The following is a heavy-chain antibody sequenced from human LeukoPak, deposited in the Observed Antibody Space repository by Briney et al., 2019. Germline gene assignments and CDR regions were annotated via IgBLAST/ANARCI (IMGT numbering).Heavy chain of an antibody. D-gene: IGHD2/OR15-2a*01. Sequence: ASVKVSCTASGYTFTIYDINWVRQATGQGLEWMGWMNPNSGNTGYAQKFQGRVTMTRNTSISTAYMELSSLRSEDTAVYYCARQRRIRENWFDPWGQGTLVTVSS. CDR1: GYTFTIYD. J-gene: IGHJ5*02. CDR3: ARQRRIRENWFDP. CDR2: MNPNSGNT. V-gene: IGHV1-8*01.